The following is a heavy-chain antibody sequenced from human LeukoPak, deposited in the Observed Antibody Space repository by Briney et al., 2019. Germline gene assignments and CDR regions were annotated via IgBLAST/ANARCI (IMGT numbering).Heavy chain of an antibody. CDR2: MNPDSGNT. D-gene: IGHD6-13*01. CDR1: GYTFTSYD. J-gene: IGHJ6*02. V-gene: IGHV1-8*01. CDR3: ARASPDSSSWQYYYYGMDV. Sequence: VASVKVSCKASGYTFTSYDMNWVRQATGQGLEWMGWMNPDSGNTDYAQKFQGRVTITADESTSTAYMELSSLRSEDTAVYYCARASPDSSSWQYYYYGMDVWGQGTTVTVSS.